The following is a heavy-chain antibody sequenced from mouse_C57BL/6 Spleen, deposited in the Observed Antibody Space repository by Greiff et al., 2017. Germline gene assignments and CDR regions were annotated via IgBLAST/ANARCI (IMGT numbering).Heavy chain of an antibody. V-gene: IGHV1-69*01. CDR1: GYTFTSYW. J-gene: IGHJ2*01. CDR2: IDPSDSYT. Sequence: QVQLKQPGAELVMPGASVKLSCKASGYTFTSYWMHWVKQRPGQGLEWIGEIDPSDSYTNYNQKFKGKSTLTVDKSSSTAYMPLSSLTSEDSAVYYCARRGGYDPYYFDYWGQGTTLTVSS. CDR3: ARRGGYDPYYFDY. D-gene: IGHD2-2*01.